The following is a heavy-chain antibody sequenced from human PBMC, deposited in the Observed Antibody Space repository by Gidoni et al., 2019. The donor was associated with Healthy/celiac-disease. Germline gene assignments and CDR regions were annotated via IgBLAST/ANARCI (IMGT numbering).Heavy chain of an antibody. V-gene: IGHV3-33*08. D-gene: IGHD3-10*01. CDR3: AREDRDYYYYGMDV. Sequence: QVQLVESGGGVVQPGRSLRLSCAASGFTFSSYGMHWVRQAPGKGLEWVAVIWYDGSNKYYADSVKGRFTISRDNSKNTLYLQMNSLRAEDTAVYYCAREDRDYYYYGMDVWGQGTTVTVSS. J-gene: IGHJ6*02. CDR1: GFTFSSYG. CDR2: IWYDGSNK.